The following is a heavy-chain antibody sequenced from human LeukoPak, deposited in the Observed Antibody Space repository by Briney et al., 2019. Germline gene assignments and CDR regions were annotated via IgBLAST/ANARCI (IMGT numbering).Heavy chain of an antibody. CDR1: GYTLTELS. Sequence: ASVKVSCKVSGYTLTELSMHWVRQAPGKGLEWMGGFDPEDGETIYAQKFQGRVTMTEDTSTDTAYMELSSLRSEDTAVYYCARDLGTNDAFDIWGQGTMLTVSS. D-gene: IGHD7-27*01. V-gene: IGHV1-24*01. CDR2: FDPEDGET. CDR3: ARDLGTNDAFDI. J-gene: IGHJ3*02.